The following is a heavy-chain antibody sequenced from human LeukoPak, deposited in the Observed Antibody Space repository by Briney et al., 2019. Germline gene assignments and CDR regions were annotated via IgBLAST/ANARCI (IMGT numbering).Heavy chain of an antibody. Sequence: GGSLRLSCAASGFTVSSNYMSWVRQAPGKGLERVSVIYSGGSTYYADSVKGRFTISRDNSKNTLYLQMNSLRAEDTAVYYCARDLSGIAGYTYGRGIDYWGQGTLVTVSS. CDR1: GFTVSSNY. CDR3: ARDLSGIAGYTYGRGIDY. V-gene: IGHV3-66*01. CDR2: IYSGGST. J-gene: IGHJ4*02. D-gene: IGHD5-18*01.